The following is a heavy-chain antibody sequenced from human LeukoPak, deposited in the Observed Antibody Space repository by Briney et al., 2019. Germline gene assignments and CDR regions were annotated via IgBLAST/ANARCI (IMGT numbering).Heavy chain of an antibody. J-gene: IGHJ4*02. V-gene: IGHV3-23*01. CDR3: ARWRGRQSEFDY. D-gene: IGHD1-1*01. CDR1: GFTFRNYA. CDR2: ISGSGYNT. Sequence: GGSLRLSCAASGFTFRNYAMSWVRQAPGKGLEWVSAISGSGYNTYYADSVKGRFTISRDNSKNTVYLQMNSLRVEDTAVYYCARWRGRQSEFDYWGQGTLVTVSS.